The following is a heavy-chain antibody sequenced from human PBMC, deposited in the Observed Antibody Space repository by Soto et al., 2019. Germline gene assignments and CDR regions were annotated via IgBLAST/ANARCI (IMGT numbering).Heavy chain of an antibody. CDR3: VSEDWELRS. J-gene: IGHJ5*02. CDR2: LNTDGSTT. CDR1: GFTFSTYW. D-gene: IGHD1-7*01. V-gene: IGHV3-74*01. Sequence: EVQLVESGGGLVQPGGSLRLSCAASGFTFSTYWMHWVRQVPGRGLVWVSRLNTDGSTTNYADSVKGRFTISRDNAKNTLYLQMNSLRVEDKAMYYCVSEDWELRSWGQGTLVTVSS.